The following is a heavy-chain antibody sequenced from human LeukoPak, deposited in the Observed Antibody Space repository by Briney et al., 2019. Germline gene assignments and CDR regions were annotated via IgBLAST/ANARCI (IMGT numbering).Heavy chain of an antibody. J-gene: IGHJ5*02. CDR1: GYTFTSYY. D-gene: IGHD6-6*01. Sequence: ASVKVSCKASGYTFTSYYMYWVRQAPGQGLEWMGWISAYNGNTNYAQKLQGRVTMTTDTSTSTAYMELRSLRSDGTAVYYCASSPHSSSSDWFDPWGQGTLVTVSS. V-gene: IGHV1-18*04. CDR3: ASSPHSSSSDWFDP. CDR2: ISAYNGNT.